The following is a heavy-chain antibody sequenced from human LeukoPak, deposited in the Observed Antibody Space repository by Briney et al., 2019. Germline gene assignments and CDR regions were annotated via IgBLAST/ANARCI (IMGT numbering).Heavy chain of an antibody. J-gene: IGHJ4*02. CDR1: GFIVSRNY. CDR2: IYSDGTT. D-gene: IGHD4-17*01. Sequence: GGSPRLSCAVSGFIVSRNYMSWVRQAPGKGREWVSLIYSDGTTYYSDSVKGRFTISKDNSKNTLYLQMNSLRGEDTAIYYCARDFGDSERGFDYWGQGTPVTVSS. V-gene: IGHV3-53*01. CDR3: ARDFGDSERGFDY.